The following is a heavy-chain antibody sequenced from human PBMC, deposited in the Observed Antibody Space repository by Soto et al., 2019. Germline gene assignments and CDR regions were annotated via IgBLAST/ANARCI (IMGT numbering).Heavy chain of an antibody. CDR1: GGSISSNNW. Sequence: QVQLQESGPGLVKPSETLSLTCAVSGGSISSNNWWSWVRQTPGKGLEWIGEIYHSGSTNYNPSLTSRVTTALDKSKNQSPLRLTSMSAADTAVYYCARREGDGRGGSCALYHEWGQGTRVTASS. V-gene: IGHV4-4*02. CDR3: ARREGDGRGGSCALYHE. D-gene: IGHD2-15*01. J-gene: IGHJ4*02. CDR2: IYHSGST.